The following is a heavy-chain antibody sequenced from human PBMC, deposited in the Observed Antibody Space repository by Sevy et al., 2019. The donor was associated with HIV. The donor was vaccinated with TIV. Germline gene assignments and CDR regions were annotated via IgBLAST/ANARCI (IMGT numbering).Heavy chain of an antibody. D-gene: IGHD3-3*01. V-gene: IGHV4-39*01. CDR2: IYYSGST. CDR1: GGSISSSSYY. Sequence: SETLSLTCTVSGGSISSSSYYWGWIRQPPGKGLERIGSIYYSGSTYYNPSLKSRVTISVDTSKNQFSLKLSSVTAADTAVYYCARQGLVRDYDFWSGYYRRWFDPWGQGTLVTVSS. CDR3: ARQGLVRDYDFWSGYYRRWFDP. J-gene: IGHJ5*02.